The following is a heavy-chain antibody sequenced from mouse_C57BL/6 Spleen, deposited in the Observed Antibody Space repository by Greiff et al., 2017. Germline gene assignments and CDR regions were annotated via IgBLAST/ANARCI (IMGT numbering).Heavy chain of an antibody. D-gene: IGHD1-1*01. V-gene: IGHV14-1*01. J-gene: IGHJ3*01. CDR3: TTEVRLLRAY. Sequence: VHVKQSGAELVRPGASVKLSCTASGFNIKDYYMHWVKQRPEQGLEWIGRIDPEDGDTEYAPKFQGKATMTADTSSNTAYLQLSSLTSEDTAVYYCTTEVRLLRAYWGQGTLVTVSA. CDR2: IDPEDGDT. CDR1: GFNIKDYY.